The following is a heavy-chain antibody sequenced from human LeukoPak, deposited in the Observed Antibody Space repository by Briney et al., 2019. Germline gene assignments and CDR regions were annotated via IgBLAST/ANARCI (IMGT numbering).Heavy chain of an antibody. CDR1: GGSLSSYY. Sequence: SETLSLTCTVSGGSLSSYYWNWIRQPAGKGLEWIGYIYYSGSTNYNPSLKSRVTISVDTSKNQFSLKLSSVTAADTAVYYCASRRYYYYYMDVWGKGTTVTVSS. CDR3: ASRRYYYYYMDV. CDR2: IYYSGST. V-gene: IGHV4-59*12. J-gene: IGHJ6*03.